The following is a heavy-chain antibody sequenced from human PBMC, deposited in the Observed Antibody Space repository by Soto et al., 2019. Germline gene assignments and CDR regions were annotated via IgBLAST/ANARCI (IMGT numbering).Heavy chain of an antibody. J-gene: IGHJ5*02. V-gene: IGHV4-4*02. Sequence: SETLSLTCAVSSGSISSSNWWSWVRQPPGKGLEWIGEIYHSGSTNYNPSLKSRVTISVDKSKNQFSLKLSSVTAADTAVYYWAGGTFFGVVSPRWGFAPGGEGPLVTVSS. CDR1: SGSISSSNW. CDR2: IYHSGST. D-gene: IGHD3-3*01. CDR3: AGGTFFGVVSPRWGFAP.